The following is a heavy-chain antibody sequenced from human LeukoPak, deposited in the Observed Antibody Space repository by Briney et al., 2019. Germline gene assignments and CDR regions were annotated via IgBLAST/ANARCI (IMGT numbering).Heavy chain of an antibody. CDR1: GFTFSSYA. CDR3: GKTASYRRASGYIDS. J-gene: IGHJ4*02. CDR2: ICWNSGSI. Sequence: GGSLRLSCAASGFTFSSYAMSWVRQAPGKGLEWVSGICWNSGSIGSADSVKGRFTISRDNAKNSLYLQMSSLRAEDTALSYGGKTASYRRASGYIDSWGQGTLVTVSS. V-gene: IGHV3-9*01. D-gene: IGHD6-13*01.